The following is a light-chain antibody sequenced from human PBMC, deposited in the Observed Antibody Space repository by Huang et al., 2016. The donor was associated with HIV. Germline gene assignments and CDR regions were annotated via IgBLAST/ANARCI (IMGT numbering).Light chain of an antibody. CDR3: QQYYTPPPA. CDR2: WAS. J-gene: IGKJ2*01. V-gene: IGKV4-1*01. CDR1: QSLLYSSNNQNY. Sequence: DIVMTQSPDSLAVSLGGRATINCKSSQSLLYSSNNQNYLGWYQMKPGQPPRLLIYWASNRESGVPDRFSGSGSGTDFTLTIDSLQPEDVAVYYCQQYYTPPPAFGQGTKLEIK.